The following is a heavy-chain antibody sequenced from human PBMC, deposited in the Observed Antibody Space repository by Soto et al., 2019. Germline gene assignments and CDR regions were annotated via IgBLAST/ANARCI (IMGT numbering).Heavy chain of an antibody. CDR2: INPATGAA. CDR1: GYPVTAYY. V-gene: IGHV1-2*02. D-gene: IGHD3-3*01. J-gene: IGHJ3*02. Sequence: QLHLVQSGAVVKKPGASVTVSCSASGYPVTAYYMHWVRQAPGRGLEWMGGINPATGAAKYTQTFQGRVTMTRDRSPGTVFMELSGLTSGDPAVFYCARGGGVGVAGSAAFDMWGQGTLVTVSS. CDR3: ARGGGVGVAGSAAFDM.